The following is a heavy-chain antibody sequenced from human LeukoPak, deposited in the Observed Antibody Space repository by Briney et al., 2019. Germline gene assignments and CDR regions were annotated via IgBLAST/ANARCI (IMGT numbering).Heavy chain of an antibody. V-gene: IGHV1-69*05. CDR3: ARPDSSGYYYILDY. J-gene: IGHJ4*02. CDR1: GGTFSRCA. D-gene: IGHD3-22*01. CDR2: NIPIFGTA. Sequence: GSSLKVSCKASGGTFSRCAISWVRQAPGQGLEWMGGNIPIFGTANYAQKFQGRVTITTDESTSTAYMELSSLRSEDTAVYYCARPDSSGYYYILDYWGQGTLVTVSS.